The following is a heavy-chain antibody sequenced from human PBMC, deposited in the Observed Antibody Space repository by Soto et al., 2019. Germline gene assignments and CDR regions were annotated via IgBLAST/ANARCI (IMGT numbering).Heavy chain of an antibody. D-gene: IGHD3-10*01. CDR2: IKQEGSEK. J-gene: IGHJ4*02. Sequence: GGSLRLSCAASGFTFSSYWMSWVRQAPGKGLEWVANIKQEGSEKYYVDSVKGRFTISRDNAKNPLYLKMNGLRAEERAVYYCARDYGWGKSPHIGGQGTRVTVSS. V-gene: IGHV3-7*01. CDR1: GFTFSSYW. CDR3: ARDYGWGKSPHI.